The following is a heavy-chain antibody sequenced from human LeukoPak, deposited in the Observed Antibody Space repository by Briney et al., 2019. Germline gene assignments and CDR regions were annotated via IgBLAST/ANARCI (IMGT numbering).Heavy chain of an antibody. V-gene: IGHV4-59*08. Sequence: SETLSLTCTVSGDSVSGVYWSWIRQPPGKGLEWIGYVYYSGDTNYNPSLKSRVTMSLDTSKNQVSLRLSSVAAADTAVYYCARHPFATPFDYWGRGTLLTVSS. CDR2: VYYSGDT. CDR1: GDSVSGVY. D-gene: IGHD2-15*01. J-gene: IGHJ4*02. CDR3: ARHPFATPFDY.